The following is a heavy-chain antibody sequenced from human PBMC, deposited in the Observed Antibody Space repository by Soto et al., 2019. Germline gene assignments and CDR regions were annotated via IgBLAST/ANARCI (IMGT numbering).Heavy chain of an antibody. CDR2: ISSSSSYT. J-gene: IGHJ4*02. CDR1: GFTFSDYY. Sequence: QVQLVESGGGLVKPGGSLRLSCAASGFTFSDYYMSWIRQAPGKGLEWVSYISSSSSYTNYADSVKCRFTISRDNAKNSLYLQMNRLRAEDTAVYYCARAHTATVDYWGQGTLVTVSS. D-gene: IGHD4-4*01. V-gene: IGHV3-11*05. CDR3: ARAHTATVDY.